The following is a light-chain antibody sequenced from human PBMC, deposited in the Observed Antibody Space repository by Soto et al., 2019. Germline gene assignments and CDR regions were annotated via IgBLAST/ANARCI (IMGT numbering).Light chain of an antibody. CDR1: QSVSNR. J-gene: IGKJ4*01. CDR3: QQYNIWPPLT. V-gene: IGKV3-15*01. Sequence: EIVMTQSPATLSVSPGERATLSCRASQSVSNRLAWYQQKPGQAPRLLIYGASTRATGIPARFSGSGSGTEFTLTISSLQSEDFAVYYCQQYNIWPPLTFGGGTKVEIK. CDR2: GAS.